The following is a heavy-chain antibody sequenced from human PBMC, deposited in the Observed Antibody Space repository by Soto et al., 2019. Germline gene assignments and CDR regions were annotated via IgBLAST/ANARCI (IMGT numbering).Heavy chain of an antibody. J-gene: IGHJ6*03. V-gene: IGHV3-15*01. D-gene: IGHD5-12*01. CDR1: GFTFSNAW. CDR2: IKSKTDGGTT. CDR3: TTTSVVRRWLQNYFYGDFMVV. Sequence: GGSLRLSCAASGFTFSNAWMSWVRQAPGKGLEWVGRIKSKTDGGTTDYAAPVKGRLTISRDDSKNTLYLQMNSLKTEDTAVYYCTTTSVVRRWLQNYFYGDFMVVWGKGTPVTVSS.